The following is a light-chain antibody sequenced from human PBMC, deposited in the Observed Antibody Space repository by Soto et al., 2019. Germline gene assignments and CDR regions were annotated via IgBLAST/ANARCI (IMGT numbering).Light chain of an antibody. J-gene: IGLJ3*02. CDR3: QSYDSRLSGCV. Sequence: QSVLTQPPSVYGAPGQRVTISCTGSSSNIGAGYDVHWYQQLPGTAPKLLIYGNNDRPSGVPDRFSGSKSGTSASLAITGLQAEDEADYYWQSYDSRLSGCVFGGGTKLTVL. V-gene: IGLV1-40*01. CDR1: SSNIGAGYD. CDR2: GNN.